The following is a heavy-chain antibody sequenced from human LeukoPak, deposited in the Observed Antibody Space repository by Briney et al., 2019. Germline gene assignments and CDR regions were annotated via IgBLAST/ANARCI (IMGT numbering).Heavy chain of an antibody. CDR3: ARMTTVTSSWFDP. D-gene: IGHD4-17*01. CDR2: ISGSGGST. Sequence: GGSLRLSCAASGFTFSSYAMSRVRQAPGKGLEWVSAISGSGGSTYYADSVKGRFTISRDNSKNTLYLQMNSLRAEDTAVYYCARMTTVTSSWFDPWGQGTLVTVSS. CDR1: GFTFSSYA. V-gene: IGHV3-23*01. J-gene: IGHJ5*02.